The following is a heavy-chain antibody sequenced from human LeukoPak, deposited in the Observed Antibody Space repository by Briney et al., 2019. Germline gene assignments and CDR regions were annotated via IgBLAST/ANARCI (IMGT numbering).Heavy chain of an antibody. CDR1: GFIFCSYW. Sequence: GGSLRLSCAASGFIFCSYWMGWVRQAPGKGLEWVANIRQDGSENYYVDSVKGRFTVSRDNAKNSLYLQMNSLRAEDTAVYYGARGGNYWGGWGQGTLVTVSS. CDR3: ARGGNYWGG. J-gene: IGHJ4*02. CDR2: IRQDGSEN. D-gene: IGHD1-7*01. V-gene: IGHV3-7*01.